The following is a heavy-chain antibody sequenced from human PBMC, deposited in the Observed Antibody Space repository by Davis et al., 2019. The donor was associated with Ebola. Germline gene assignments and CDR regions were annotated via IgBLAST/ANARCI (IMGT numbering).Heavy chain of an antibody. Sequence: SVKVSCKASGGTFSSYTISWVRQAPGQGLEWMGRIIPILGIANYAQKFQGRVTITADKSTSTAYMELSSLRSEDTAVYYCARITMVRGVIIYGMDVWGQGTTVTVSS. D-gene: IGHD3-10*01. V-gene: IGHV1-69*02. CDR1: GGTFSSYT. J-gene: IGHJ6*02. CDR2: IIPILGIA. CDR3: ARITMVRGVIIYGMDV.